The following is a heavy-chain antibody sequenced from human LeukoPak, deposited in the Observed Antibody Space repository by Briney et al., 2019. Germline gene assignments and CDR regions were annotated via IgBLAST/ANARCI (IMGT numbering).Heavy chain of an antibody. V-gene: IGHV6-1*01. D-gene: IGHD1-1*01. J-gene: IGHJ3*02. CDR1: GDSVSSNSAA. CDR3: ASQGRDGTFDI. CDR2: TYYRSKWYN. Sequence: SQPLSLPCAISGDSVSSNSAAWNWIRPSPSSGLEWLGRTYYRSKWYNDYAVSVKSRITINPDTSKNQFSLQLNSVTPEDTAVYYCASQGRDGTFDIWGQGTMVTVSS.